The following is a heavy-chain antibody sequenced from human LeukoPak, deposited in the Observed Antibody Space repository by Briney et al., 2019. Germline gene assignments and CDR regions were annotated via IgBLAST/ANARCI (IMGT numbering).Heavy chain of an antibody. Sequence: GGSLRLSCAASGFTVSSNYVSWVRQAPGKGLERVSVIYSGGSTYYADSVKGRFTISRDNSKNTLYLQMNSLRAEDTAVYYCARGGAAAGKYYFDYWGQGTLVTVSS. D-gene: IGHD6-13*01. J-gene: IGHJ4*02. V-gene: IGHV3-66*02. CDR3: ARGGAAAGKYYFDY. CDR2: IYSGGST. CDR1: GFTVSSNY.